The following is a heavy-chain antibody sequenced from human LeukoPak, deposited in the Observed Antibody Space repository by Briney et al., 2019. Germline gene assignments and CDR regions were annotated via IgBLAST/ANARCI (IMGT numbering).Heavy chain of an antibody. V-gene: IGHV1-58*01. D-gene: IGHD3-3*01. CDR2: IVVGSGNT. Sequence: SVKVSCKASGFTFTTSTVQWVRQARGQRLEWIGWIVVGSGNTKYAQKFQERVTITRDMSTSAAYMELSSLRSEDTAVYYCAAGGRGYYDFSPWGQGTLVTVSS. J-gene: IGHJ5*02. CDR3: AAGGRGYYDFSP. CDR1: GFTFTTST.